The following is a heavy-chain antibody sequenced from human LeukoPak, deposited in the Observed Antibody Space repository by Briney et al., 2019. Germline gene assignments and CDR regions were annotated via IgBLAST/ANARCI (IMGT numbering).Heavy chain of an antibody. D-gene: IGHD3-22*01. V-gene: IGHV4-38-2*02. J-gene: IGHJ4*02. CDR2: IYHSGST. CDR1: GYSISSGYY. CDR3: ARGGPHYYDSSGYYFDY. Sequence: SETLSLTCTVSGYSISSGYYWGWIRQPPGKGLEWIGSIYHSGSTYYNPSLKSRVTISVDTSKNQFSLKLSSVTAADTAVYYCARGGPHYYDSSGYYFDYWGQGTLVTVSS.